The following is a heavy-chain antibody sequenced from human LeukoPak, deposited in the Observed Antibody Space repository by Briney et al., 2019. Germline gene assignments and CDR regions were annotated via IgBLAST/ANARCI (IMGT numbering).Heavy chain of an antibody. J-gene: IGHJ5*01. Sequence: GGSLRLSCAASGFTFRNYWMHLVRQAPGKGLVWVSRIKGDGTHTIYADSVKGRFSISRDNAKSTLYLQMRSLRADDTAVYYCVRDWDHFDFDSWGQGTLVTVSS. V-gene: IGHV3-74*01. CDR2: IKGDGTHT. CDR3: VRDWDHFDFDS. D-gene: IGHD1-26*01. CDR1: GFTFRNYW.